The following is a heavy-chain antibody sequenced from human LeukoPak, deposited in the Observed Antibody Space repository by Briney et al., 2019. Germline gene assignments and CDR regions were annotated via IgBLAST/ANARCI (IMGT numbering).Heavy chain of an antibody. Sequence: GEALQIPFQGSGCDFFYYWIGWVRQLPGTGLEWLEIIYPGDSEPRYSPSFQGQVTTSADKAINTAYLQWRSRKASGTAMYYCVRKVIWGGFDPWGQGTRVTGSS. J-gene: IGHJ5*02. D-gene: IGHD7-27*01. CDR2: IYPGDSEP. V-gene: IGHV5-51*01. CDR3: VRKVIWGGFDP. CDR1: GCDFFYYW.